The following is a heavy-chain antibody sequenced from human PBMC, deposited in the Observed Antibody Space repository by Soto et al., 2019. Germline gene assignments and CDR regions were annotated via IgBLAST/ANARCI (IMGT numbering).Heavy chain of an antibody. J-gene: IGHJ6*02. V-gene: IGHV5-51*01. CDR1: GYSFTSYW. CDR3: ARLTNGGATTVVTRVSVSYGMDV. D-gene: IGHD4-17*01. Sequence: GESLKISCKGSGYSFTSYWIGWVRQMPGKGLEWMGIIYPGDSDTRYSPSFQGQVTISADKSISTAYLQWSSLKASDTAMYCCARLTNGGATTVVTRVSVSYGMDVWGQGTTVTVSS. CDR2: IYPGDSDT.